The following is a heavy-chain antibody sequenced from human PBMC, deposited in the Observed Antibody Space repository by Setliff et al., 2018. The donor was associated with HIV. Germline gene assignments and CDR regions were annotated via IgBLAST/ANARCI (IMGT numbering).Heavy chain of an antibody. V-gene: IGHV1-18*01. CDR1: GYALTSYS. CDR3: ARRADRFDL. CDR2: ISDYNSNT. J-gene: IGHJ5*02. D-gene: IGHD3-9*01. Sequence: VKVSCKASGYALTSYSLTWVRQAPGQGLEWMGWISDYNSNTEYAQKFQGRVTMTKDTSTSTAYMELRSLRPDDTAVYFCARRADRFDLWGQGTLVTVSS.